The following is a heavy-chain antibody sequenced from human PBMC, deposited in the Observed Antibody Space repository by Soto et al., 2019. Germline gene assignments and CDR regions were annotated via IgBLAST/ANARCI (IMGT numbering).Heavy chain of an antibody. V-gene: IGHV1-18*01. J-gene: IGHJ6*02. CDR3: ARVKGRWELPYYYNYGMDV. CDR1: GYTFTSYG. D-gene: IGHD1-26*01. Sequence: ASVKVSCKASGYTFTSYGTSWVRQAPGQGLEWMGWISAYNGNTNYAQKLQGRVTMTTDTSTSTAYMELRSLRSDDTAVYYCARVKGRWELPYYYNYGMDVWGQGTTVTVSS. CDR2: ISAYNGNT.